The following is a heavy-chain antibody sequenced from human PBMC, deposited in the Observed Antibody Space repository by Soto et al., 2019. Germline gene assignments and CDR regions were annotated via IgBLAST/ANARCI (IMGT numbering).Heavy chain of an antibody. J-gene: IGHJ4*02. CDR2: ISAKSGNT. CDR1: GYTFTTSG. D-gene: IGHD1-7*01. CDR3: TRAGASDWNYVSTSS. Sequence: QLVQSGAEVKKPGASVKVSCKASGYTFTTSGFNWVRQAPGQGLEWMGWISAKSGNTNYAQKLQGRVTMTTATSTSTVYMELKSLTPDDTAIYYCTRAGASDWNYVSTSSWGQGTLVTVSS. V-gene: IGHV1-18*04.